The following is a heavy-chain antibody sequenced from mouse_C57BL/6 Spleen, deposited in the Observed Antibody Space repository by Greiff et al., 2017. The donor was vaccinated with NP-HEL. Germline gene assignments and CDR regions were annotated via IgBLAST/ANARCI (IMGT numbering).Heavy chain of an antibody. CDR2: IYPGDGDT. J-gene: IGHJ2*01. D-gene: IGHD6-5*01. V-gene: IGHV1-82*01. CDR3: ARLSLPYYFDY. CDR1: GYAFSSSW. Sequence: VQLQQSGPELVKPGASVKISCKASGYAFSSSWMNWVKQRPGKGLEWIGRIYPGDGDTNYNGKFKGKATLTADKSSSTAYMQLSSLTSEDSAVYFCARLSLPYYFDYWGQGTTLTVSS.